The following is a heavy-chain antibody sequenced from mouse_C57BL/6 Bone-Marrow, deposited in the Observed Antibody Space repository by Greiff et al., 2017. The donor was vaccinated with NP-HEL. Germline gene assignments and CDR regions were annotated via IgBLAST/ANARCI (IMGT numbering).Heavy chain of an antibody. D-gene: IGHD1-1*01. J-gene: IGHJ1*03. Sequence: EVKLVESGGGLVQPGGSLKLSCAASGFTFSDYYMYWVRQTPEKRLEWVAYISNGGGSTYYPDTVKGRFTISRDNAKNTLYLQMSRLKSEDTAMYYCARRGDITTVVAEDFEVWGTGTTVTVSS. CDR3: ARRGDITTVVAEDFEV. CDR2: ISNGGGST. CDR1: GFTFSDYY. V-gene: IGHV5-12*01.